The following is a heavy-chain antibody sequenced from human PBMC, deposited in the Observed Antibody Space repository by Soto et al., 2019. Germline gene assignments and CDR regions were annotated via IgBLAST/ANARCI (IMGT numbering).Heavy chain of an antibody. CDR2: ISSSSSTI. CDR1: GFTFSSYS. J-gene: IGHJ1*01. CDR3: ARAPTAYSSGWPNDGYSQH. V-gene: IGHV3-48*02. Sequence: GGSLRLSCAASGFTFSSYSMNWVRQAPGKGLEWVSYISSSSSTIYYADSVKGRFTISRDNAKNSLYLQMNSLRDEDTAVYYCARAPTAYSSGWPNDGYSQHWGQGTLVTVSS. D-gene: IGHD6-19*01.